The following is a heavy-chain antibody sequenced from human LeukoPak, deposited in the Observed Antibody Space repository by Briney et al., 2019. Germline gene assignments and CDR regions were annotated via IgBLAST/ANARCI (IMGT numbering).Heavy chain of an antibody. Sequence: GGSLRLSCAASGFTFSSYGMHWVRQAPGKGLEWVSYISSSSSTIYYADSVKGRFTISRDNAKNSLYLQMNSLRDEDTAVYYCARANYYGSGSYQKWGQGTLVTVSS. V-gene: IGHV3-48*02. CDR1: GFTFSSYG. D-gene: IGHD3-10*01. CDR2: ISSSSSTI. CDR3: ARANYYGSGSYQK. J-gene: IGHJ4*02.